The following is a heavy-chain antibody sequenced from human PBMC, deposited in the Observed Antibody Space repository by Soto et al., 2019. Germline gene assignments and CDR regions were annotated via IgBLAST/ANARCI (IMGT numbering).Heavy chain of an antibody. D-gene: IGHD6-19*01. Sequence: QLQLQESGPGLVKPSETLSLTCTVSGGSISSSSYYWGWIRQPPGKGLEWIGSIYYSGSTYYNPSLKSRVTISVDTSKNQFSLKLSSVTAADTAVYYCARRGGWSKPFDYWGQGTLVTVSS. J-gene: IGHJ4*02. CDR3: ARRGGWSKPFDY. CDR1: GGSISSSSYY. CDR2: IYYSGST. V-gene: IGHV4-39*01.